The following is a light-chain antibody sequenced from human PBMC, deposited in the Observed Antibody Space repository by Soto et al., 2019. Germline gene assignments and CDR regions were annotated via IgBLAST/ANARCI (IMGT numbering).Light chain of an antibody. Sequence: DIVMTQSPDSLAVSLGERATINCKSSQSVVYSSSTKNYFAWYQQKPGQPTKLLSYWASTRESGVPDRFSGSGFGKDFSLTIVSLQAEDVAVYYCQQSYSTPLAFGGGTKVESK. CDR1: QSVVYSSSTKNY. CDR3: QQSYSTPLA. CDR2: WAS. J-gene: IGKJ4*01. V-gene: IGKV4-1*01.